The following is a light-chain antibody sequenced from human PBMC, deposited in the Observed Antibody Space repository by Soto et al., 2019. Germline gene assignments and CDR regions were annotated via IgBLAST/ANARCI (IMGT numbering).Light chain of an antibody. CDR3: QQYGSMPRT. V-gene: IGKV3-20*01. CDR2: GAS. CDR1: QSVSSSY. J-gene: IGKJ2*01. Sequence: EIVLTQSPGTLSLSPGERATLSCRASQSVSSSYVAWYQHKPGQAPRLLIYGASSRATGIPDRFIGSGSGTDFTLTISRLEPEDFPVYYCQQYGSMPRTFGQGTKLEIK.